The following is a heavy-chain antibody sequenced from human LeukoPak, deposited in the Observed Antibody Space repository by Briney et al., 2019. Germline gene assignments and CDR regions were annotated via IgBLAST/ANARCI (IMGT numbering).Heavy chain of an antibody. CDR2: IYHSGST. J-gene: IGHJ4*02. CDR3: ARANWEGYYFDY. V-gene: IGHV4-30-2*01. Sequence: SETLSLTCAVSGGSISSGGYSWSWIRQPPGKGLEWIGYIYHSGSTYYNPSLKSRVTISVDRSKNQFSLKLSSVTAADTAVYYCARANWEGYYFDYWGQGTLVTVSS. CDR1: GGSISSGGYS. D-gene: IGHD7-27*01.